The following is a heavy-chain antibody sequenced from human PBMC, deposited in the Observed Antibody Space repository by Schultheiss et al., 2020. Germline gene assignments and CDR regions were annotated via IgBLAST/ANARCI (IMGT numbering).Heavy chain of an antibody. D-gene: IGHD2-15*01. CDR2: IIPIFGTA. Sequence: SVKVSCKASGGTFSSYAISWVRQAPGQGLEWMGGIIPIFGTANYAQKFQGRVTITADESTSTAYMELSSLRSEDTAVYYCAREGGDCSGGSCYSPFDYWGQGTLVTVS. J-gene: IGHJ4*02. CDR3: AREGGDCSGGSCYSPFDY. V-gene: IGHV1-69*01. CDR1: GGTFSSYA.